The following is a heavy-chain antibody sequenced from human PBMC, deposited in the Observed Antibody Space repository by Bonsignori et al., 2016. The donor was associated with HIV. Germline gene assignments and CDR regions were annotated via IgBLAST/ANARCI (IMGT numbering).Heavy chain of an antibody. D-gene: IGHD2-8*01. CDR3: ARDDTQRMYHGMDL. Sequence: QVQLQESGPALVKPSETLSLTCTVSGYLITSGYHWGWVRQSPGKGLEWIGSIFFSGLTNYNPSLKSRVSISVDTYNNHFTLSLRSVTAADTAVYFCARDDTQRMYHGMDLWSKGTTVTVSS. J-gene: IGHJ6*04. CDR1: GYLITSGYH. CDR2: IFFSGLT. V-gene: IGHV4-38-2*02.